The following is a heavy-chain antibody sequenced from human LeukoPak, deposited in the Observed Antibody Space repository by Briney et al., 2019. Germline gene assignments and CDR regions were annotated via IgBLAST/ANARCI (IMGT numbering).Heavy chain of an antibody. V-gene: IGHV1-3*01. Sequence: ASVKVSCKTSGYTFINYAINWGRQAPGQRPEWMGWINAGNGNTKYSQKFQGRVTITRDTSASTAYMELSSLRSEDTAVYYCAREKSPERKTWLQLGAFDVWGQGTVVTVSS. CDR1: GYTFINYA. CDR3: AREKSPERKTWLQLGAFDV. D-gene: IGHD5-24*01. CDR2: INAGNGNT. J-gene: IGHJ3*01.